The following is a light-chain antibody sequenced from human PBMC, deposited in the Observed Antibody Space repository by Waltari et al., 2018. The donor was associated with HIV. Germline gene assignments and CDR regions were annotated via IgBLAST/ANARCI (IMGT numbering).Light chain of an antibody. J-gene: IGLJ3*02. CDR3: SSYTSSSPWV. Sequence: QSALTQPASVSGSTGQSITIPCTGTSSHVGGYHYVSWYQQHPGKAPNLMIYDVSNRPSGVSNRFSGSKSGNTASLTISGLQAEDEADYYCSSYTSSSPWVFGGGTKLTVL. CDR2: DVS. V-gene: IGLV2-14*01. CDR1: SSHVGGYHY.